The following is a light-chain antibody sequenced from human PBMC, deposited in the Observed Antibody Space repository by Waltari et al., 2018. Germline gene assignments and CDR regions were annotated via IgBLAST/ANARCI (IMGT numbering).Light chain of an antibody. J-gene: IGKJ2*01. CDR1: QSVLTW. V-gene: IGKV1-5*03. Sequence: ITCLARQSVLTWLAWYQQKPGKAPKLLIYKASNLQSGVPSRFSGSGSGTEFTLTISSLQPDDFATYYCQQYSTHYAFGQGTKVE. CDR2: KAS. CDR3: QQYSTHYA.